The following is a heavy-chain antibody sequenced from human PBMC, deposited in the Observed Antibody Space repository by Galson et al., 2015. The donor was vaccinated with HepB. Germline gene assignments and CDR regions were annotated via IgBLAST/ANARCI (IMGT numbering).Heavy chain of an antibody. Sequence: SLRLSCAASGFTFSSYSMNWVRQAPGKGLEWVSSISSSSSYRYYADSVKGRFTISRDNAKNSLYLQMNSLRAEDTAVYYCAREGDYYDSSGPYYYYGMDVWGQGTTVTVSS. D-gene: IGHD3-22*01. CDR2: ISSSSSYR. V-gene: IGHV3-21*01. CDR3: AREGDYYDSSGPYYYYGMDV. J-gene: IGHJ6*02. CDR1: GFTFSSYS.